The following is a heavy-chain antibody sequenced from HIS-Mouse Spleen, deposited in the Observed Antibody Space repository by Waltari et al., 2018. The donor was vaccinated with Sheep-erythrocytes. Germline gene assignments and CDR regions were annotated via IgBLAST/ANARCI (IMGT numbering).Heavy chain of an antibody. V-gene: IGHV3-23*01. D-gene: IGHD1-26*01. CDR3: ALGTGVGSAFDI. J-gene: IGHJ3*02. CDR1: GFTFISYA. CDR2: ISGSGGST. Sequence: EVQLFESGGGLVQPGGSLRLSCAASGFTFISYAMSCVGQAPGKGLEWVSAISGSGGSTYYADSVKGRFTISRDNSKNTLYLQMNSLRAEDTAVYYCALGTGVGSAFDIWGQGTMVTVSS.